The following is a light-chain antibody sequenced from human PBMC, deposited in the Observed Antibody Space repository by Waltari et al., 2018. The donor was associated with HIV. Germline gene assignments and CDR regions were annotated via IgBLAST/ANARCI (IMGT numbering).Light chain of an antibody. V-gene: IGLV4-60*02. CDR1: SGHSRNI. CDR3: ETWDSSTWV. CDR2: LEGGGFS. J-gene: IGLJ3*02. Sequence: QPVLTQSSSASASLGSSVKLTCNLTSGHSRNIIAWHQQQPGKAPRYLMKLEGGGFSNRWSRVPDRFSGSSSEADRYLTISSLQCEDEADYYCETWDSSTWVFGGGTKLTVL.